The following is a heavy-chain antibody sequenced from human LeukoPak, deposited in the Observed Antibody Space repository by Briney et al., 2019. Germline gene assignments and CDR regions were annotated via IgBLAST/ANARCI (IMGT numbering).Heavy chain of an antibody. V-gene: IGHV1-46*01. J-gene: IGHJ4*02. D-gene: IGHD6-25*01. Sequence: ASVKVSCKASGYTFTSYYMHWMRPPPGQGPEWMGIINPRGGSTDYSQKFQDRVTMSSDTSTSTVYMELSNLRAEDTAVYFCARVGVTAATADYWGQGTLVTVSS. CDR2: INPRGGST. CDR3: ARVGVTAATADY. CDR1: GYTFTSYY.